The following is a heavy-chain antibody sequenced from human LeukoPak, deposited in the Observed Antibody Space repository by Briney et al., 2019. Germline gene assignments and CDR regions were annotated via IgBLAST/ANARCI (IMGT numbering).Heavy chain of an antibody. CDR3: ATSGYCTTTRCDWGLVYDY. D-gene: IGHD2-2*01. Sequence: GGSLRLSCAASGFTFSTYWITWVRQASGKGLEWVANIKQDDSEKHYVESVKGRFTISRDNAKNSLYLQMNSLRAEDTALYYCATSGYCTTTRCDWGLVYDYWGQGTLVTVSS. CDR1: GFTFSTYW. J-gene: IGHJ4*02. V-gene: IGHV3-7*03. CDR2: IKQDDSEK.